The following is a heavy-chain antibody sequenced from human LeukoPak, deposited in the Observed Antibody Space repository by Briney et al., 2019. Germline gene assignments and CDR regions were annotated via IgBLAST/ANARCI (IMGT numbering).Heavy chain of an antibody. V-gene: IGHV5-51*01. CDR2: IYPGDSDT. CDR3: ARRSRSDSTPRYGMDV. CDR1: GNSFTSYW. D-gene: IGHD2-21*01. J-gene: IGHJ6*02. Sequence: GESLKISCKGSGNSFTSYWIGWVRQMPGKGLEWMGIIYPGDSDTRYSPSFQGQVTISADKSISTAYLQWSSLKASDTAMYYCARRSRSDSTPRYGMDVWGQGTTVTVSS.